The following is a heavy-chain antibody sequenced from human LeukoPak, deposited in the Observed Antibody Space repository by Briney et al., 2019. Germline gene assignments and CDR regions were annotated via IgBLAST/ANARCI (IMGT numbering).Heavy chain of an antibody. CDR2: IIPIFGTA. CDR3: ARVGSYYDSSGHYLFDY. J-gene: IGHJ4*02. CDR1: GGTFSSYA. V-gene: IGHV1-69*13. Sequence: VASVKVSCKASGGTFSSYAISWVRQAPGQGLEWMGGIIPIFGTANYAQKFQGRVTITADESTSTAYMELSSLRSEDTAVYYCARVGSYYDSSGHYLFDYWGQGTLVTVSS. D-gene: IGHD3-22*01.